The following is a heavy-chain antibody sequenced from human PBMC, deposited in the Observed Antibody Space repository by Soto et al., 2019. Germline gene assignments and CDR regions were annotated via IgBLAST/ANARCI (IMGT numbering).Heavy chain of an antibody. D-gene: IGHD3-22*01. J-gene: IGHJ6*02. Sequence: GESLKLSCNGSGYRFTSYWIGWVRQMPGKCLVWMGIIYPGDSDTRYSPSFQGQVTISADKSISTPYLQWSSLKASDTAMYYCARLRYYDSSGYYYAEYYYYYYGMDVWGQGTTVTVSS. CDR2: IYPGDSDT. CDR1: GYRFTSYW. CDR3: ARLRYYDSSGYYYAEYYYYYYGMDV. V-gene: IGHV5-51*01.